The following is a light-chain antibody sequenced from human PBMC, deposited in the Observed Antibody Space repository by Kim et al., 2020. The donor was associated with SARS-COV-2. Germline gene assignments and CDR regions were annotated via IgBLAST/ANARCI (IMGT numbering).Light chain of an antibody. CDR3: QLFGGAPGYT. CDR2: AAS. V-gene: IGKV3-20*01. Sequence: SPGQRTTHPCRASQTVISNYLAWYPQKPGQAPRLLIYAASSRATGIPDRFSRSGSGTDFTLTISRLEAEDFAVYYCQLFGGAPGYTFGQGTKLEN. J-gene: IGKJ2*01. CDR1: QTVISNY.